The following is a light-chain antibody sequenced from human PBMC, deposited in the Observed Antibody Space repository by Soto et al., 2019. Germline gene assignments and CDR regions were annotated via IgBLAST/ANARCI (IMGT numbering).Light chain of an antibody. CDR3: QQYNKWPWT. CDR1: QSVDSNY. Sequence: PGEEATLSCRASQSVDSNYLAWYQQKPGQTPRLLIYGASPRATGIPGRFSGSGSGTVFTLTISSLQSEDFGVYYCQQYNKWPWTFGRGTKVDIK. J-gene: IGKJ1*01. CDR2: GAS. V-gene: IGKV3-15*01.